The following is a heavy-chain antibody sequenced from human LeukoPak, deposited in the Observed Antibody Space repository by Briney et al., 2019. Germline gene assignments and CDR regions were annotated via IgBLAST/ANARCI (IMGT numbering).Heavy chain of an antibody. D-gene: IGHD4-11*01. CDR3: ATLSFDYSNYIYFDY. CDR1: GGTFSSYA. Sequence: GASVKVSCKASGGTFSSYAISWVRQAPGQGLEWMGGIIPIFGTANYAQKFQGRATITTDESTSTAYMELSSLRSEDTAVYYCATLSFDYSNYIYFDYWGQGTLVTVSS. V-gene: IGHV1-69*05. CDR2: IIPIFGTA. J-gene: IGHJ4*02.